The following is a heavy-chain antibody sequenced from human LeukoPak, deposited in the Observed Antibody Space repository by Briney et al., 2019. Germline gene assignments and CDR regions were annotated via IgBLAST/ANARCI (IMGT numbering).Heavy chain of an antibody. CDR3: AREMYYYGSGSYLDY. CDR1: GGSISSYY. V-gene: IGHV4-4*07. CDR2: IYTSGST. D-gene: IGHD3-10*01. J-gene: IGHJ4*02. Sequence: PSETLSLTCTVSGGSISSYYWSWIRQPAGKGLEWIGRIYTSGSTNYNPSLKSRVTMSVDTSKNQFSLKLSSVTAADTAVYYCAREMYYYGSGSYLDYWGQGTLVTVSS.